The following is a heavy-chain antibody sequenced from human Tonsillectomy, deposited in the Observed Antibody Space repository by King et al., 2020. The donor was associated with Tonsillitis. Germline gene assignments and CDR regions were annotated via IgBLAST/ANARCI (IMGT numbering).Heavy chain of an antibody. J-gene: IGHJ3*02. CDR1: GYSFTSYW. V-gene: IGHV5-10-1*03. CDR3: ARRKLGHYGSGSYAFDI. D-gene: IGHD3-10*01. Sequence: VQLVESGAEVKKPGESLRISCKGSGYSFTSYWISWVRQMPGKGLEWMGRIDPSGSYTNYSPSFQGHVTISADKSISTAYLQWSSLKASDTAMYYCARRKLGHYGSGSYAFDIWGQGTMVTVSS. CDR2: IDPSGSYT.